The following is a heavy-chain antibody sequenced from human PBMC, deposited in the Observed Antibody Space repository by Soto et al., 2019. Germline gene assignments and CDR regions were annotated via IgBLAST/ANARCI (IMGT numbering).Heavy chain of an antibody. Sequence: SQTLSLTCAVYGGSFSGYYWSWIRQPPGKGLEWIGEINHSGSTNYNPSLKSRVTISVDTSKNQFSLKLSSVTAADTTVYYCAGELSSRQASDYWGQGTLVTVSS. CDR1: GGSFSGYY. CDR3: AGELSSRQASDY. D-gene: IGHD3-16*02. J-gene: IGHJ4*02. CDR2: INHSGST. V-gene: IGHV4-34*01.